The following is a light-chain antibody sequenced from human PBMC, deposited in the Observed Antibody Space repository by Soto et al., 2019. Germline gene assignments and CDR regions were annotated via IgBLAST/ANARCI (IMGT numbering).Light chain of an antibody. CDR2: EVS. J-gene: IGLJ2*01. Sequence: QSVLTQPPSASGSPGQSVTISCTGTSSDVGAYNYVSWYQQHPGKVPKLILHEVSKRPSGVPDRFSGSKSGNTASLTVSGLQAEDEADYYGRSYAAYDRIFGGGTKLTVL. V-gene: IGLV2-8*01. CDR1: SSDVGAYNY. CDR3: RSYAAYDRI.